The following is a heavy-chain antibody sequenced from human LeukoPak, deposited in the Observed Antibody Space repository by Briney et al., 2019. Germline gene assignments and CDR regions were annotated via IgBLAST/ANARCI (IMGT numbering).Heavy chain of an antibody. J-gene: IGHJ3*02. V-gene: IGHV4-59*13. Sequence: SETLSLTCTVSGGSISSYYWSWIRQPPGKGLEWIGYIYYSGSTNYNPSLKSRGTISVDTSKNQFSLKLSSVTAADTAVYYCARVDRVEAFDIWGQGTMVTVSS. D-gene: IGHD3-9*01. CDR2: IYYSGST. CDR3: ARVDRVEAFDI. CDR1: GGSISSYY.